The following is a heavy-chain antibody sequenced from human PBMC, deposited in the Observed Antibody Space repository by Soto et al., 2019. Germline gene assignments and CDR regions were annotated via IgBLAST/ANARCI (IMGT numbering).Heavy chain of an antibody. CDR3: AKDYAYYYDSSGRNYFDY. Sequence: GGSLRLSCAASGFTFSSYAMSWVRQAPGKGLEWVSAISGSGGSTYYADSVKGRFTISRDNSKNTLYLQMNSLRAEDTAVYYCAKDYAYYYDSSGRNYFDYWGQGTLVTVSS. V-gene: IGHV3-23*01. D-gene: IGHD3-22*01. CDR1: GFTFSSYA. CDR2: ISGSGGST. J-gene: IGHJ4*02.